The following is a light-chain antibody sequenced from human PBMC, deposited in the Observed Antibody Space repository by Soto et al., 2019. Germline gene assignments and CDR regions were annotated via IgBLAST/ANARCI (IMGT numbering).Light chain of an antibody. Sequence: EIVLTQSPGTLSLSPGERATLSCRASQSVSSSYLAWYQQKPGQAPRLLIYGASTRATGIPARFSGSGSGTEFTLTISSLQSEDFAVYYCQHYNNWPPYTFGQGTKLEIK. V-gene: IGKV3-15*01. J-gene: IGKJ2*01. CDR1: QSVSSSY. CDR2: GAS. CDR3: QHYNNWPPYT.